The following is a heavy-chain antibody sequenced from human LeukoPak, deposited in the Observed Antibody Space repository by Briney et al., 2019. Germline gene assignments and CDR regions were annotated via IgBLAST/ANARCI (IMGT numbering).Heavy chain of an antibody. CDR2: ISYDGGKK. D-gene: IGHD5-18*01. V-gene: IGHV3-30-3*01. J-gene: IGHJ4*02. CDR1: GFTYSSYA. Sequence: GGSLRLSCAASGFTYSSYAMHWVRQAPDKGLEWVAVISYDGGKKYYADSVKGRFTISRDNSKNTVYLQMNSLRNEDTAVYYCASRKDTPHLPDFWGQGTLVTVSS. CDR3: ASRKDTPHLPDF.